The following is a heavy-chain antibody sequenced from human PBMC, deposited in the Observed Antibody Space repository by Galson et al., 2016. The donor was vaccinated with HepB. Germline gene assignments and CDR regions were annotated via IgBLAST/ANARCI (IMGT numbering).Heavy chain of an antibody. CDR3: TRDGTLRPLGY. D-gene: IGHD3-22*01. CDR1: GFSFGSNW. J-gene: IGHJ4*02. V-gene: IGHV3-7*03. CDR2: IKPDGSEK. Sequence: SLRLSCAGSGFSFGSNWMSWVRQSPGKGLEWVANIKPDGSEKYYVDSVEGRFTISRDNAKNSLYLQMNSLRAEDTALYYCTRDGTLRPLGYWGQGTLVTVSS.